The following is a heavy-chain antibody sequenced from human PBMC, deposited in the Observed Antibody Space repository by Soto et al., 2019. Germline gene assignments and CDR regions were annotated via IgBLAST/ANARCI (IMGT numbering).Heavy chain of an antibody. CDR2: IYHSGST. J-gene: IGHJ5*02. Sequence: SETLSLTCAVSGYSIRNGYYWGWIRQPPGKGLEWIGTIYHSGSTYYNPSLKSRVTISVDASENHFSLKLSSVTAADTAVYYCARVGPYCGGDCYSPPPWGQGTLVTVS. V-gene: IGHV4-38-2*01. CDR1: GYSIRNGYY. CDR3: ARVGPYCGGDCYSPPP. D-gene: IGHD2-21*02.